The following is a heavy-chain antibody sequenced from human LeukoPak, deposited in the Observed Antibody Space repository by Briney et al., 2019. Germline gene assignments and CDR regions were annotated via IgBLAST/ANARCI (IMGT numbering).Heavy chain of an antibody. D-gene: IGHD3-22*01. CDR1: GFTFSSYS. Sequence: GGSLRLSCAASGFTFSSYSMNWVRQAPGKGLEWVSSISSSSSYIYYADSVKGRFTISRDNAKNSLYLQMNSLRAEDTAVYYCARDKRETYYYDSRNWFDPWGQGTLATVSS. J-gene: IGHJ5*02. V-gene: IGHV3-21*01. CDR2: ISSSSSYI. CDR3: ARDKRETYYYDSRNWFDP.